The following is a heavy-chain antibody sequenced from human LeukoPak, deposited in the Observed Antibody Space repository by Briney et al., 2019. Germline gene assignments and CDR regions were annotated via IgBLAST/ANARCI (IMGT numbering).Heavy chain of an antibody. J-gene: IGHJ4*02. Sequence: PSETLSLTCTVSGRSISSSSYYWGWIRQPPGKGLEWIGSIYYSGSTYYNPSLKSRVTISVDTSKNQFSLKLSSVTAADTAVYYCASSSTAMVTPFDYWGQGTLVTVSS. D-gene: IGHD5-18*01. CDR1: GRSISSSSYY. CDR2: IYYSGST. CDR3: ASSSTAMVTPFDY. V-gene: IGHV4-39*01.